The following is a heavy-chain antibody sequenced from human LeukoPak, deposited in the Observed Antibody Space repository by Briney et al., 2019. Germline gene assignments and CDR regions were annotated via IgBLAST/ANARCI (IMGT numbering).Heavy chain of an antibody. Sequence: ASVKVSCKASGGTFSSYAISWVRQAPGQGLEWMGGIMPFFGTADYAQKFQGRDTITTDGSTSTAYMELNSLKSGDTAVYYCARGGVVAATPEFDPWGQGTLVTVSS. CDR3: ARGGVVAATPEFDP. CDR1: GGTFSSYA. D-gene: IGHD2-15*01. CDR2: IMPFFGTA. V-gene: IGHV1-69*05. J-gene: IGHJ5*02.